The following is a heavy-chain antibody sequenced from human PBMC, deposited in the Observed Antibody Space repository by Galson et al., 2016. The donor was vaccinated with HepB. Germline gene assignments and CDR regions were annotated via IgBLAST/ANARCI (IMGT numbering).Heavy chain of an antibody. J-gene: IGHJ4*02. CDR1: GVSIANNGSITNSYW. CDR2: IYQTGTA. Sequence: SETLSLTCAVSGVSIANNGSITNSYWWSWVRQSQGEGLEWIGEIYQTGTAHYNPSFTSRATISVDKSKNQITLSLASVTAADTAVYYCARGNWGTTASMAFDYWGQGTLVSVSS. V-gene: IGHV4-4*02. D-gene: IGHD1-7*01. CDR3: ARGNWGTTASMAFDY.